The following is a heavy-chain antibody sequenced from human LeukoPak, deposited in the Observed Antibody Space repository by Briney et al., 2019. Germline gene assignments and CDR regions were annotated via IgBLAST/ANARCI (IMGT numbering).Heavy chain of an antibody. V-gene: IGHV3-23*01. J-gene: IGHJ6*02. CDR1: GFTFSSYA. Sequence: GGSLRLSCAASGFTFSSYAMSWVRQAPGEGLEWVSTISGNGGTTYYADSVKGRFTSSRDNSKNTLYLQMDSLRAEDTAVYYCAKEVWFGRSYHGMDVWGQGTTVTVSS. CDR3: AKEVWFGRSYHGMDV. CDR2: ISGNGGTT. D-gene: IGHD3-10*01.